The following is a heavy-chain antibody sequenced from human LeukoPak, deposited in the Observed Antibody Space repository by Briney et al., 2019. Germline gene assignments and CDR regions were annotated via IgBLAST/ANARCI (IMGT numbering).Heavy chain of an antibody. CDR2: ISGSGAST. CDR1: GFTFSSYA. J-gene: IGHJ4*02. CDR3: AKQPGSVVDSSGSLSRH. D-gene: IGHD3-22*01. Sequence: GGSLRLSCAASGFTFSSYAMSWVRQAPGKGLEWVSTISGSGASTYYADSVKGRVTISRDNSKNTLYLQINSLRAEDTAVYYCAKQPGSVVDSSGSLSRHWGQGTLVTVSS. V-gene: IGHV3-23*01.